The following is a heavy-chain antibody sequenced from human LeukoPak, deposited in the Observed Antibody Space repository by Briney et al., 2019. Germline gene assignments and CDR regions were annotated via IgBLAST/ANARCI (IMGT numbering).Heavy chain of an antibody. J-gene: IGHJ4*02. V-gene: IGHV4-34*01. CDR1: GGSFSGYY. Sequence: PSETLSLTCAVYGGSFSGYYWSWIRQPPGKGLEWIGSIYYSGSTYYNPSLKSRVTISVDTSKNQFSLKLSSVTAADTAVYYCARVLWGSTGYYFDYWGQGTLVTVSS. CDR2: IYYSGST. D-gene: IGHD2-2*01. CDR3: ARVLWGSTGYYFDY.